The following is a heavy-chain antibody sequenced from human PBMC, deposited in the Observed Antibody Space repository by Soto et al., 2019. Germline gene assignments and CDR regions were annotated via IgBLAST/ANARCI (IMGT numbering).Heavy chain of an antibody. CDR2: ISSSSSYI. V-gene: IGHV3-21*01. Sequence: VQLVESGGGLVKPGGSLRLSCAASGFTFSSYSMNWVRQAPGKGLEWVSSISSSSSYIYYADSVKGRFTISRDNAKNSLYLQMNSLRAEDTAVYYCARSRLRYYGMDVWGQGTTVTVSS. CDR1: GFTFSSYS. CDR3: ARSRLRYYGMDV. D-gene: IGHD2-21*01. J-gene: IGHJ6*01.